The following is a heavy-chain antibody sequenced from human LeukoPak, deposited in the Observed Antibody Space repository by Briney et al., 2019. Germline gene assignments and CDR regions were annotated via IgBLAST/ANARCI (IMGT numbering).Heavy chain of an antibody. CDR1: GYTFINYG. Sequence: VASVKVSCKASGYTFINYGISWVRQAPGQGLEWMGWISGYNGNTKYAEKHQGRVTITTDTSTSTAYMELRSLRSDDTDMYYCANDDRRIVVITMSDAFDIWGQGTMVTVSS. CDR2: ISGYNGNT. CDR3: ANDDRRIVVITMSDAFDI. J-gene: IGHJ3*02. V-gene: IGHV1-18*01. D-gene: IGHD3-22*01.